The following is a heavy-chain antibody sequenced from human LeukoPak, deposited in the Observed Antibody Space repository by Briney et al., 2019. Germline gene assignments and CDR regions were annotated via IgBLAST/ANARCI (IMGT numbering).Heavy chain of an antibody. Sequence: GGSLRLSCAASGFTFSSYWMHWVRQAPGKGLVWVSRINSDGSSTSYADSVKGRFTISRDNAKNTLYLQMNSLRAEDTAVYYCARDRYLPRWGGYYDSSGYSGHLFDYWGQGTLVTVSS. J-gene: IGHJ4*02. D-gene: IGHD3-22*01. CDR1: GFTFSSYW. CDR2: INSDGSST. V-gene: IGHV3-74*01. CDR3: ARDRYLPRWGGYYDSSGYSGHLFDY.